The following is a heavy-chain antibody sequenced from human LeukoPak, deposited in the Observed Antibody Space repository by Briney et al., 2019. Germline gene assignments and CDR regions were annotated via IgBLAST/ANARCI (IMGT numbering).Heavy chain of an antibody. J-gene: IGHJ6*03. CDR1: GGSFSNYY. CDR3: ARGVGGEPYYYYMDV. Sequence: PSETLSLTCAVYGGSFSNYYWSWIRQPPGKGLEWIGDVNDSGSTNYNPSLKSRVTISVDTSKNQFSLKLTSVTAADTAVYYCARGVGGEPYYYYMDVWGKGTTVTISS. D-gene: IGHD2-21*01. V-gene: IGHV4-34*01. CDR2: VNDSGST.